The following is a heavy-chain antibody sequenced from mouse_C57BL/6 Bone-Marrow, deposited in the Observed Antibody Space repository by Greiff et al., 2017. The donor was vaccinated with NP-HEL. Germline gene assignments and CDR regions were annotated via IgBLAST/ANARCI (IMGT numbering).Heavy chain of an antibody. CDR3: ANKYDPFAY. J-gene: IGHJ3*01. CDR1: GFTFSDYG. V-gene: IGHV5-17*01. Sequence: EVQLVESGGGLVKPGGSLKLSCAASGFTFSDYGMHWVRQAPEKGLEWVAYISSGSSTIYYADTVKGRFTISRDNAKNTLFLQMTSLRSEDTAMYYCANKYDPFAYWGQGTLVTVSA. D-gene: IGHD2-3*01. CDR2: ISSGSSTI.